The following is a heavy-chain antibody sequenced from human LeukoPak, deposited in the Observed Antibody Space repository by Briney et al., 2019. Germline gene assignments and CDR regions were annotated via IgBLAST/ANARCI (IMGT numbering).Heavy chain of an antibody. V-gene: IGHV3-15*01. CDR1: GLTFSEPW. CDR3: TTVGSGGSCYS. CDR2: IKSKTDGGTT. Sequence: GGSLRLSCAASGLTFSEPWMNWVRQAPGKGREWVGRIKSKTDGGTTDYAAPVKGRFTISGDDSKNMLYLQVNSLKTEDTAVYYCTTVGSGGSCYSWGQGTLVTVSS. J-gene: IGHJ4*02. D-gene: IGHD2-15*01.